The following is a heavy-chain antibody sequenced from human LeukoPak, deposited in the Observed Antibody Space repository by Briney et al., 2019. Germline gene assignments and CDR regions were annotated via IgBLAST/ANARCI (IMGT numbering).Heavy chain of an antibody. CDR1: GYTFTSYD. CDR2: INPSGGST. J-gene: IGHJ5*02. Sequence: GASVKVSCKASGYTFTSYDINWVRQATGQGLEWMGIINPSGGSTSYAQKFQGRVTMTRDTSTSTVYMELSSLRSEDTAVYYCARPYSSSWPGWFDPWGQGTLVTVSS. V-gene: IGHV1-46*01. D-gene: IGHD6-13*01. CDR3: ARPYSSSWPGWFDP.